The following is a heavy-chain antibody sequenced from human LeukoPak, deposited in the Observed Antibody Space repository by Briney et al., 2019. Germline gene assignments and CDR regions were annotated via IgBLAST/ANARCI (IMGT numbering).Heavy chain of an antibody. CDR3: ARDLPRGVVVPAASSGY. Sequence: PGGSLRLSCAASGITFSSYSMNWVRQAPGKGLEWVSSISSSSSYIYYADSVKGRFTISRDNAKNSLYLQMNSLRAEDTAVYYCARDLPRGVVVPAASSGYWGQGTLVTVSS. V-gene: IGHV3-21*01. CDR1: GITFSSYS. D-gene: IGHD2-2*01. CDR2: ISSSSSYI. J-gene: IGHJ4*02.